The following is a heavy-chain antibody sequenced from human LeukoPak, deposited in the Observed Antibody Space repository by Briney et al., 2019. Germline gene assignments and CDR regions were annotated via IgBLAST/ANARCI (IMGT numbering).Heavy chain of an antibody. CDR3: ARYSEVYYYVDV. J-gene: IGHJ6*03. Sequence: GGSLRLSCAASGFTFSSYSMNWVRQAPGKGLEWVSYISSSSSTIYYADSVKGRFTISRDDAKKSLDLQMNSLRAEDTAVYFCARYSEVYYYVDVWGAGTTVIVSS. D-gene: IGHD2-21*01. CDR2: ISSSSSTI. CDR1: GFTFSSYS. V-gene: IGHV3-48*04.